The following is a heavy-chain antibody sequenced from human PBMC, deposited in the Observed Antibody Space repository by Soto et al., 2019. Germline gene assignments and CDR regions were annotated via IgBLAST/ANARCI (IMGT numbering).Heavy chain of an antibody. V-gene: IGHV3-23*01. D-gene: IGHD1-26*01. CDR2: VSDSGDGA. CDR3: ARMTGG. Sequence: GGSLRLSCASSGFTFSTYDMSWVRQAPGKGLEWVSTVSDSGDGAYYADSVKGRFTISRDNSKNTLFLQMNSLRAEDTAVYYCARMTGGWGQGTLVTVSS. CDR1: GFTFSTYD. J-gene: IGHJ4*02.